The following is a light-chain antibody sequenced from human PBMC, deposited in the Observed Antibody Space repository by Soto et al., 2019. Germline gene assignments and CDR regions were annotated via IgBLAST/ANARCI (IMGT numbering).Light chain of an antibody. CDR1: QILLHSDGIAY. Sequence: DVVMTHSPLSLPVTPGEPASISCRSSQILLHSDGIAYFSWFQQRPGRSPRRLIYKVSNRDSGVPARFSGSGSGTDFALKISRVEAEDVGVYYCMQGTHWPITFGQGTRLEIK. CDR2: KVS. J-gene: IGKJ5*01. CDR3: MQGTHWPIT. V-gene: IGKV2-30*02.